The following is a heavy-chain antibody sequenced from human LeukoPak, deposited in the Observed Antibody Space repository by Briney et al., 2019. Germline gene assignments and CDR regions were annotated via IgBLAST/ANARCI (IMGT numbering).Heavy chain of an antibody. CDR1: GFTFSSHW. D-gene: IGHD5-18*01. CDR2: INQDGSEK. CDR3: ARDNTAAGIIFDY. Sequence: PGGSLRLSCAASGFTFSSHWMSWVRQAPGKGLEWVANINQDGSEKYYVDSVKGRFIISRDNAKNSLHLQMNSLRAEDTAVYYCARDNTAAGIIFDYWGQGALVTVSS. J-gene: IGHJ4*02. V-gene: IGHV3-7*01.